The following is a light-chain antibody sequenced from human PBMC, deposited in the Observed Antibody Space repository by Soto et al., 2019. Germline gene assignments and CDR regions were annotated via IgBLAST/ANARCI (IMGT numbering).Light chain of an antibody. J-gene: IGKJ1*01. Sequence: VITHSPATLSVSPGDRATLSCRASQSVSSNLAWYQQKPGQPPRLLIYGASTRATGIPARFSGSGSVTEFTLTISSLQSEDFAIYYCQQYDYWPVTFGQGTKV. CDR2: GAS. CDR1: QSVSSN. V-gene: IGKV3-15*01. CDR3: QQYDYWPVT.